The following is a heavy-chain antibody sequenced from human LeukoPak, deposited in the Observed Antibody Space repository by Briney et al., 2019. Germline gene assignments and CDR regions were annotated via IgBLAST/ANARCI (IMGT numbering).Heavy chain of an antibody. CDR3: TTYNWNDVGWFDP. CDR2: IRSKAYGGTP. CDR1: VFTFGDYA. J-gene: IGHJ5*02. V-gene: IGHV3-49*03. Sequence: GVSLRLSCTASVFTFGDYAMRWFRQAPGKGREGVGFIRSKAYGGTPEYAASVKGRYTISRDDSKSIAYLQMNSLKTEDTVVYYCTTYNWNDVGWFDPWGQRTLVTVSS. D-gene: IGHD1-20*01.